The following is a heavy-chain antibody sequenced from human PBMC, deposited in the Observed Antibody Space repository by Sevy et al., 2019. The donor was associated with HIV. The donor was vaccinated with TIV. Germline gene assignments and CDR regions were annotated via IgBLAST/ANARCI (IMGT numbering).Heavy chain of an antibody. CDR3: VRGLQTHCDRTACPLDH. J-gene: IGHJ5*02. D-gene: IGHD2-21*01. CDR1: GFSFSGSD. V-gene: IGHV3-13*01. CDR2: IGTLGDT. Sequence: GGSLRLSCAGYGFSFSGSDMHWVRQPTGKGLEWISSIGTLGDTFYADSVKGRFTISRENAKSSLYLEMSSLRAGDTALYYCVRGLQTHCDRTACPLDHWGQGTLVTVSS.